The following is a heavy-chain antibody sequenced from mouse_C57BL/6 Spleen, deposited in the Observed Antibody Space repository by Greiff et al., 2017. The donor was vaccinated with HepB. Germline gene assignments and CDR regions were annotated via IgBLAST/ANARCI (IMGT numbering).Heavy chain of an antibody. CDR2: IDPSDSET. V-gene: IGHV1-52*01. Sequence: QVQLQQPGAELVRPGSSVKLSCKASGYTFTSYWMHWVQQRPIQGLEWIGNIDPSDSETHYNQKFKDKATLTVDKSSSTAYMQLSSRTSEDSAVYYCARYYGSSFYAMDYWGQGTSVTVSS. D-gene: IGHD1-1*01. CDR3: ARYYGSSFYAMDY. J-gene: IGHJ4*01. CDR1: GYTFTSYW.